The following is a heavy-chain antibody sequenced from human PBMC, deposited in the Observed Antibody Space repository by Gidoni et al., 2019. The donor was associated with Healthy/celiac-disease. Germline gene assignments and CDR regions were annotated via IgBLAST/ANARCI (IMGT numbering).Heavy chain of an antibody. CDR3: AKDIHGLGYSSSWYSGVFDY. Sequence: EVQLVESGGGLVQPGRSLRLSCAASGFTFDAYAMHWVRQAPGKGLEWVSGISWNSGSIGYADSVKGRFTISRDNAKNSLYLQMNSLRAEDTALYYCAKDIHGLGYSSSWYSGVFDYWGQGTLVTVSS. CDR2: ISWNSGSI. J-gene: IGHJ4*02. CDR1: GFTFDAYA. D-gene: IGHD6-13*01. V-gene: IGHV3-9*01.